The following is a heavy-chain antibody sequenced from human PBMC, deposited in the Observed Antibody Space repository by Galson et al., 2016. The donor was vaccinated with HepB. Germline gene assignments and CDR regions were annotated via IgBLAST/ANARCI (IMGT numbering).Heavy chain of an antibody. V-gene: IGHV3-73*01. J-gene: IGHJ4*02. Sequence: SLRLSCAASGFSFSDFSMHWVRQASGKGLEWVGRMRSKANSYATAYGASVKGRFTISRDDSKNTAYLQMNSLRSDDTAIYYCARDRDWNLDFWGQGTLVTVSS. CDR2: MRSKANSYAT. CDR1: GFSFSDFS. D-gene: IGHD1-1*01. CDR3: ARDRDWNLDF.